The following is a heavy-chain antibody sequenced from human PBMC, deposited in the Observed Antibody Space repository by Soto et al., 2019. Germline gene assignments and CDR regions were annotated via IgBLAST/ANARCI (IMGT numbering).Heavy chain of an antibody. CDR2: IYYSGTT. J-gene: IGHJ4*01. D-gene: IGHD1-1*01. CDR3: AEGRNLNWNHNFDS. Sequence: SETLSLTCTVSGGSISSISYCWDWIRQPPGKGLEWVGTIYYSGTTYYYPSLRGRVTISVDTSKNQFSLKLSSVTAADTAVYYCAEGRNLNWNHNFDSWGQGTLVTVSS. CDR1: GGSISSISYC. V-gene: IGHV4-39*01.